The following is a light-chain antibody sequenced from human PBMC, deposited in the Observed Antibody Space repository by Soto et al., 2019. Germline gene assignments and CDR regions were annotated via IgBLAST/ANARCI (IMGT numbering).Light chain of an antibody. CDR2: YDS. J-gene: IGLJ3*02. CDR1: NIGSKS. V-gene: IGLV3-21*04. CDR3: QVWDSSSDPWV. Sequence: SYELTQPPSVSVAPGKTARITCGGNNIGSKSVHWHQQKPGQAPVLVIYYDSDRPSGIPERFSGSNSGNTATLTISRVEAGDEADYYCQVWDSSSDPWVFGGGTKLTVL.